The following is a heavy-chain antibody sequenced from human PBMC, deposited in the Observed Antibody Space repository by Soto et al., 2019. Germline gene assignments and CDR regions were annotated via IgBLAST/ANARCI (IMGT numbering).Heavy chain of an antibody. J-gene: IGHJ4*02. Sequence: SETLSLTCTVSGGSISNYYWSWIRQPPGKGLEWIGYIFYSGSTNYSPSLKSRVTISVDTSKNQFSLQLSSVTAAETAVYYCARLNGYIYAFDYWGQGILVTVSS. V-gene: IGHV4-59*01. CDR2: IFYSGST. CDR1: GGSISNYY. D-gene: IGHD5-18*01. CDR3: ARLNGYIYAFDY.